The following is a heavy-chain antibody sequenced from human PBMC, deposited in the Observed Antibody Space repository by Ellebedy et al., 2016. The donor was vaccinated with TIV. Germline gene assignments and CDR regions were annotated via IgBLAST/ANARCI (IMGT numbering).Heavy chain of an antibody. CDR3: ARAEDTAMVFDY. D-gene: IGHD5-18*01. J-gene: IGHJ4*02. Sequence: AASVKVSCKAFGGTFSNYAVTWVRQAPGQGLEWMGRIIPIVGIAIYAQKFQGRVTITADKSTSTAYMELSSLRSEDTGVYYCARAEDTAMVFDYWGQGTLVTVSS. V-gene: IGHV1-69*04. CDR2: IIPIVGIA. CDR1: GGTFSNYA.